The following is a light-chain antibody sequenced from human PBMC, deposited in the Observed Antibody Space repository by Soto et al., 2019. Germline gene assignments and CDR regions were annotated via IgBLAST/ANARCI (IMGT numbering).Light chain of an antibody. CDR2: EVS. Sequence: QSALTQPPSASGSPGQSVAISCTGTSSDVGGYNYVSWYRQHPGKAPEVMIYEVSKRPSGVPDRFSGSKSGNTASLTVSGLQAEDEADYYCSSYAGSNSWVFGGGTQLTVL. CDR1: SSDVGGYNY. V-gene: IGLV2-8*01. CDR3: SSYAGSNSWV. J-gene: IGLJ3*02.